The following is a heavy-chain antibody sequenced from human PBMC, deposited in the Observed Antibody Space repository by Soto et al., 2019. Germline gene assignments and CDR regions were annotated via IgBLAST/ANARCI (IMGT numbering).Heavy chain of an antibody. CDR2: ISYDGSNK. D-gene: IGHD3-3*01. CDR3: ARALLFGVVNFYYYGMDV. V-gene: IGHV3-30*03. Sequence: GGSLRLSCAASGFTFSSYSMNWVRQAPGKGLEWVAVISYDGSNKYYADSVKGRFTISRDNSKNTLYLQMNSLRAEDTAVYYCARALLFGVVNFYYYGMDVWGQGTTVTVSS. CDR1: GFTFSSYS. J-gene: IGHJ6*02.